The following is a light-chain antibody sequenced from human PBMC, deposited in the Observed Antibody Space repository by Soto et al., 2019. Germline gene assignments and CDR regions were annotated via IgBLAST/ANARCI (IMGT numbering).Light chain of an antibody. V-gene: IGKV3D-15*01. CDR2: TVS. J-gene: IGKJ5*01. CDR1: QSVSSK. Sequence: EIVMTQSPATLSVSPGERATLSCRASQSVSSKLAWYQQKPGQAPRLLIHTVSTRATGIPARFSGSGSGTEFTLTISSLQSEDFAVYYCQQYNNWPPITFGHGTRLEIK. CDR3: QQYNNWPPIT.